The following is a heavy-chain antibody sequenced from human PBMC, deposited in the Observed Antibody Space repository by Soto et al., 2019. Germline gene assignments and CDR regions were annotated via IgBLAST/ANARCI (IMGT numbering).Heavy chain of an antibody. V-gene: IGHV1-18*01. CDR2: ISAYNGNT. CDR3: AKNAPYFYDSSGSSPFDY. D-gene: IGHD3-22*01. CDR1: GYTFTNYG. Sequence: ASVKVSCKASGYTFTNYGISWVRQAPGQGLECMGWISAYNGNTNYAQKFQGRVTMTTDTSTNTAYMELRSLRSDDTAVYYCAKNAPYFYDSSGSSPFDYWGQGTLVTVSS. J-gene: IGHJ4*02.